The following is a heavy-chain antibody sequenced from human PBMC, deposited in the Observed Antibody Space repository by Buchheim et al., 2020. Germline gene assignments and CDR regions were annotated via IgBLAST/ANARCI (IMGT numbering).Heavy chain of an antibody. V-gene: IGHV4-4*02. CDR1: GDSISSTDW. D-gene: IGHD3-16*01. CDR3: ARNFGLGGMDV. Sequence: QVQLQESGPGLVKPAGTLSLTCGVSGDSISSTDWWNWVRQPPGKGLEWIGEINHSGTTNYGPSLKSRVTMSVDRSKKQFSLNLSSVTAADTAVYYCARNFGLGGMDVWGRGTT. CDR2: INHSGTT. J-gene: IGHJ6*02.